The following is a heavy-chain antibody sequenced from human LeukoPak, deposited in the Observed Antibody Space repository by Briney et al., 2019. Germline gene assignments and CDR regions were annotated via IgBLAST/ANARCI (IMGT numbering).Heavy chain of an antibody. V-gene: IGHV4-59*12. D-gene: IGHD3-22*01. Sequence: SETLSLTCTVSGSSISSYYWSWIRQPPGKGLEGIGDIYYSGSTNYNPSLKSRVTISVDTSKNQFSLKLSSVTAADTAVYYCARGSKGRYYDSSSIFDYWGQGTLVTVSS. J-gene: IGHJ4*02. CDR1: GSSISSYY. CDR3: ARGSKGRYYDSSSIFDY. CDR2: IYYSGST.